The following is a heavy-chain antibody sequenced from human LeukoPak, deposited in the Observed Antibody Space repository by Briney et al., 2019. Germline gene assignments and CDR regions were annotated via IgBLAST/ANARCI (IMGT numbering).Heavy chain of an antibody. J-gene: IGHJ4*02. CDR2: SYYSGRT. CDR1: GGSISSGDYY. V-gene: IGHV4-30-4*01. Sequence: SETLSLTCTVSGGSISSGDYYWSWIRQPPGQGLEWIGYSYYSGRTNYNPSLKSRVTISVDTSKHQFSLKLSSVTAADTAVYYCARSGIAVAGGGYFDYWGQGTLVTVSS. CDR3: ARSGIAVAGGGYFDY. D-gene: IGHD6-19*01.